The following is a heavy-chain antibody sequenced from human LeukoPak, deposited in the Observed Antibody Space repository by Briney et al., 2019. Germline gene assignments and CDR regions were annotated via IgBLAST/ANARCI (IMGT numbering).Heavy chain of an antibody. CDR3: ARDDGSYYDSSGFDY. D-gene: IGHD3-22*01. J-gene: IGHJ4*02. CDR2: IIPDGTAK. Sequence: PGGSLRLSCAASGFTFSAYWMSWVRQAPGKGLEWVANIIPDGTAKSYVDSVKGRFTISRDNAKNSLSLQMNSLRAEDTAVYYCARDDGSYYDSSGFDYWGQGTLVTVSS. V-gene: IGHV3-7*01. CDR1: GFTFSAYW.